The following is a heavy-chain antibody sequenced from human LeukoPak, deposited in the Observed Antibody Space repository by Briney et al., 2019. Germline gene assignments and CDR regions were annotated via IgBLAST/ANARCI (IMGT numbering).Heavy chain of an antibody. CDR2: ISWNSGSI. Sequence: PGGSLRLSCAASGFTFDDYAMHWVRQAPGKGLEWVSGISWNSGSIGYADSVKGRFTISRDNAKNSLYLQMNSLRAEDTALYYCAEDRDYDSSGLFDYWGQGTLVTVSS. D-gene: IGHD3-22*01. CDR3: AEDRDYDSSGLFDY. J-gene: IGHJ4*02. CDR1: GFTFDDYA. V-gene: IGHV3-9*01.